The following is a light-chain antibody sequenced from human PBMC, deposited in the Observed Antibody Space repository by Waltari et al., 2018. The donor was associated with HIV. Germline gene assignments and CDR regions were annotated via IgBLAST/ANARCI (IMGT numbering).Light chain of an antibody. CDR1: ALPKQY. CDR2: KDT. V-gene: IGLV3-25*03. Sequence: SYELTQPPSVSVSPGQTARIPCSGDALPKQYAYWYQQKSGQAPILVIYKDTERPSGIPERFPGSSSGTTVTLTISGVQAEDEADYYCQSADSSGTYWVFGGGTKLTVL. CDR3: QSADSSGTYWV. J-gene: IGLJ3*02.